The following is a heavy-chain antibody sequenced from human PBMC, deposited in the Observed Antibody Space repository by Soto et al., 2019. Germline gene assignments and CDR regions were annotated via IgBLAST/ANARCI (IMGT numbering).Heavy chain of an antibody. CDR1: GYTFTSYA. CDR3: ARDAPPSDY. J-gene: IGHJ4*02. CDR2: ISAYNGNT. Sequence: QVQLVQSGAEVKKPGASVKVSCKASGYTFTSYAISWVRQAPGQGLEWMGWISAYNGNTNYAQKLQGRVTMTTDTSTTTPYMALSRQRSDDTAVYFCARDAPPSDYWGQGTLVTVSS. V-gene: IGHV1-18*01.